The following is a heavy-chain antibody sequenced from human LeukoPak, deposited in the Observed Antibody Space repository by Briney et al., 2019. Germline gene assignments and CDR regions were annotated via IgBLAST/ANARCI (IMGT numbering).Heavy chain of an antibody. CDR2: INHNGNVN. D-gene: IGHD1-26*01. CDR3: AKPGGGNYFTHNYFHP. Sequence: GGSLRLSCAASGFTFSSYWMNWARQAPGKGLEWVASINHNGNVNYYVDSVKGRFTISRDNSKNTLYLQMNSLRADDTAVYYCAKPGGGNYFTHNYFHPWGQGTLVAVSS. J-gene: IGHJ5*02. V-gene: IGHV3-7*03. CDR1: GFTFSSYW.